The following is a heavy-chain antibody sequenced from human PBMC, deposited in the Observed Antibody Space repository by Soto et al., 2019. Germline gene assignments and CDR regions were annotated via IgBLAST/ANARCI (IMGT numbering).Heavy chain of an antibody. Sequence: SVKVSCKASGGTFSSYAISWVRQAPGQGLEWMGGIIPIFGTANYAQKFQGRVTITADESTSTAYMELSSLRSEDTAVYYCATDVCGGDCYSHFDYWGQGTLVTVSS. V-gene: IGHV1-69*13. CDR3: ATDVCGGDCYSHFDY. J-gene: IGHJ4*02. CDR2: IIPIFGTA. D-gene: IGHD2-21*02. CDR1: GGTFSSYA.